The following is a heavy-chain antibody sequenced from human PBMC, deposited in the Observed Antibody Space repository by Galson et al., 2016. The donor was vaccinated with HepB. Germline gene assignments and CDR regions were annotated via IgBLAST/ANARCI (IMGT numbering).Heavy chain of an antibody. CDR3: ARDEVGGRWYYYYYGMDV. V-gene: IGHV1-69*04. CDR1: GGTFSSYT. Sequence: SVKVSCKASGGTFSSYTISWVRQAPGQGLEWMGRIIPILGIANYAQKFQGRVTITADKSTSTAYMELSSLRSEDTAVYYCARDEVGGRWYYYYYGMDVWGKGTTVTVSS. CDR2: IIPILGIA. J-gene: IGHJ6*04. D-gene: IGHD3-16*01.